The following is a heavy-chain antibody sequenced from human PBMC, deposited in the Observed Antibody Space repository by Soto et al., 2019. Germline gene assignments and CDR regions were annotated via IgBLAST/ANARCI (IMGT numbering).Heavy chain of an antibody. CDR2: FNPDNQNT. CDR3: ARVRFGDPFDF. CDR1: GYRFTTYG. J-gene: IGHJ4*02. Sequence: GASVKVSCKVSGYRFTTYGISWVRQAPGQGLEWVGWFNPDNQNTNYAQKFQDRVSLTTDSSTNTAYMELRDLRSDDTAVYYCARVRFGDPFDFWGQGSLVTVSS. V-gene: IGHV1-18*01. D-gene: IGHD3-16*01.